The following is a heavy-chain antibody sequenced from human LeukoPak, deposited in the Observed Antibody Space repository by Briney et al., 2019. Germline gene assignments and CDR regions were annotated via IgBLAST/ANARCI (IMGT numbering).Heavy chain of an antibody. V-gene: IGHV3-7*01. Sequence: PGGSLRLSCAASGFTFSSYWMSWVRQAPGKGLEWVANIKQDGSEKYYVDSVKGRFTISRDNAKNSLYLQMNSLRAEDTAVYYCARCGPYSSGWVDCWGQGTLVTVSS. CDR3: ARCGPYSSGWVDC. CDR2: IKQDGSEK. CDR1: GFTFSSYW. J-gene: IGHJ4*02. D-gene: IGHD6-19*01.